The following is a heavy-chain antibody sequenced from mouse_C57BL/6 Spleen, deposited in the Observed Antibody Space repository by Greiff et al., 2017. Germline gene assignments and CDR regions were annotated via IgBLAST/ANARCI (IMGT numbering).Heavy chain of an antibody. CDR1: GYTFTSYW. J-gene: IGHJ1*03. CDR2: INPSSGYT. CDR3: ARDLHSVVDFDV. V-gene: IGHV1-7*01. D-gene: IGHD1-1*01. Sequence: QVHVKQSGAELAKPGASVKLSCKASGYTFTSYWMHWVKQRPGQGLEWIGYINPSSGYTKYNQKFKDKATLTADKSSSTAYMQLSSLTYEDSAVYYCARDLHSVVDFDVWGTGTTVTVSS.